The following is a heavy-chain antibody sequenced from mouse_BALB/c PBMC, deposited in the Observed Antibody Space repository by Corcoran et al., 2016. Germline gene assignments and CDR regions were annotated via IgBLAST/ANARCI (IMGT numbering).Heavy chain of an antibody. CDR3: ARLYPGIAMDY. Sequence: EVQLQQSGPELVKPGASVKMSCKASGYTFTSYVMHWVKQKPGQGLEWIGYINPYNDGTKYNEKFKGKDTLNSDKSSSKAYMELSSLTSEDSAVYYCARLYPGIAMDYWGQGTSVTVSS. CDR1: GYTFTSYV. V-gene: IGHV1S136*01. CDR2: INPYNDGT. J-gene: IGHJ4*01.